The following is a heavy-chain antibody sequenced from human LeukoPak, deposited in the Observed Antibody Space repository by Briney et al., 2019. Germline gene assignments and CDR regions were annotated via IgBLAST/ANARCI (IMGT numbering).Heavy chain of an antibody. CDR2: INHSGST. CDR3: ARGGGWFGESQPLDY. CDR1: GGSFSGYY. J-gene: IGHJ4*02. Sequence: SETLSLTCAVYGGSFSGYYWSWIRQPPGKGLEWIGEINHSGSTNYNPSLKSRVTISVDTSKNQFSLKLSSVTAADTAVYYCARGGGWFGESQPLDYWGQGTLVTVSS. V-gene: IGHV4-34*01. D-gene: IGHD3-10*01.